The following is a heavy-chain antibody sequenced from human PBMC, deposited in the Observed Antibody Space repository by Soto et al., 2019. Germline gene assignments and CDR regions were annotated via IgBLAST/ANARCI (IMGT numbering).Heavy chain of an antibody. Sequence: SETLSLTCAVYGGSFSGYYWSWIRQPPGKGLEWIGEINHSGSTNYNPSLKSRVTISVDTSKNQFSLKLSPVTAADTAVYYCARGHYDFWSGSADSWVWSHRWKIFDYWGQGTLDTVSS. D-gene: IGHD3-3*01. V-gene: IGHV4-34*01. CDR3: ARGHYDFWSGSADSWVWSHRWKIFDY. J-gene: IGHJ4*02. CDR1: GGSFSGYY. CDR2: INHSGST.